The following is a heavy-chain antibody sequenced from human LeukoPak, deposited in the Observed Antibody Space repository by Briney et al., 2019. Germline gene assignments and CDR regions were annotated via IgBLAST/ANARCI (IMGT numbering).Heavy chain of an antibody. Sequence: ASVKVSCKASGYTFSSYSISWVRQAPGQGLEWMGWISAYNGNTNYAQKLQGRVTMTTDTSTSTAYMELRSLRSDDTAVYYCARAARIAATVGDYFDYWGQGTLVTVSS. D-gene: IGHD6-13*01. CDR3: ARAARIAATVGDYFDY. J-gene: IGHJ4*02. CDR1: GYTFSSYS. CDR2: ISAYNGNT. V-gene: IGHV1-18*01.